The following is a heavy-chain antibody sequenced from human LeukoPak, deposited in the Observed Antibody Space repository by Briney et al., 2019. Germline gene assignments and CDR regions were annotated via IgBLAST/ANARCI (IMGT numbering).Heavy chain of an antibody. CDR1: GFPFSSYG. CDR3: AKDIATHRRQQLAIDY. CDR2: IRYHGSNE. V-gene: IGHV3-30*02. Sequence: AGGSLRLSCAASGFPFSSYGMYWVRQAPGKGLEWVAFIRYHGSNEYYADSVKGRFTISRDNSKNTLYLQMNSLRAEDTALYYCAKDIATHRRQQLAIDYWGQGTLVTVSS. J-gene: IGHJ4*02. D-gene: IGHD6-13*01.